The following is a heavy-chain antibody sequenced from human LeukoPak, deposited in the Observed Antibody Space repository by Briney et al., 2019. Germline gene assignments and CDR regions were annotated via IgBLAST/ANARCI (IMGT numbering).Heavy chain of an antibody. Sequence: ASVKVSCMASGYTFTSYDITWVRQAPGQGLEWMGWISAYNGNTNYAQKLQGRVTMTTDTSTSTAYMELRSLRSDDTAVYYCARRAATYYFDYWGQGTLVTVSS. V-gene: IGHV1-18*01. CDR3: ARRAATYYFDY. CDR2: ISAYNGNT. CDR1: GYTFTSYD. J-gene: IGHJ4*02. D-gene: IGHD2-15*01.